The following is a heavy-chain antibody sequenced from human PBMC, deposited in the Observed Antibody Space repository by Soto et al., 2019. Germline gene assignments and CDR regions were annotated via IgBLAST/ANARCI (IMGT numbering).Heavy chain of an antibody. V-gene: IGHV4-39*01. J-gene: IGHJ3*02. CDR3: ARQGLRWYDAFDI. D-gene: IGHD4-17*01. CDR1: GGSISSSSYY. CDR2: IYYSGST. Sequence: PSETLSLTCTVSGGSISSSSYYWGWIRQPPGKGLEWIGSIYYSGSTYYNPSLKSRVTISVDTSKNQFSLKLSSVTAADTAVYYCARQGLRWYDAFDIWGQGTMVTVPS.